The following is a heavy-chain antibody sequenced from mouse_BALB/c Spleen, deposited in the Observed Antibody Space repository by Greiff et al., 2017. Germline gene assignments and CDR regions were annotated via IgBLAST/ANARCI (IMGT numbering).Heavy chain of an antibody. V-gene: IGHV5-12-1*01. D-gene: IGHD1-1*02. Sequence: EVKLVESGGGLVKPGGSLKLSCAASGFAFSSYDMSWVRQTPEKRLEWVAYISSGGGSTYYPDTVKGRFTISRDNAKNTLYLQMSSLKSEDTAMYYCARYGYYAMDYWGQGTSVTVSS. CDR2: ISSGGGST. J-gene: IGHJ4*01. CDR1: GFAFSSYD. CDR3: ARYGYYAMDY.